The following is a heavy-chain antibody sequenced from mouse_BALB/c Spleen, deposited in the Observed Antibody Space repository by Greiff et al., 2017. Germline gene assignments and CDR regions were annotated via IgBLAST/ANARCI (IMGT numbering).Heavy chain of an antibody. D-gene: IGHD2-4*01. V-gene: IGHV5-12-1*01. J-gene: IGHJ2*01. Sequence: EVKVVESGGGLVKPGGSLKLSCAASGFAFSSYDMSWVRQTPEKRLEWVAYISSGGGSTYYPDTVKGRFTISRDNAKNTLYLQMSSLKSEDTAMYYCARAHDYSYYFDYWGQGTTLTVSS. CDR3: ARAHDYSYYFDY. CDR2: ISSGGGST. CDR1: GFAFSSYD.